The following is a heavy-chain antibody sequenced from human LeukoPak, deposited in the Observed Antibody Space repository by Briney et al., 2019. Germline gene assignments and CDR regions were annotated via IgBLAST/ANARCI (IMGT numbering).Heavy chain of an antibody. CDR3: AREVVVAATRYMDV. J-gene: IGHJ6*03. V-gene: IGHV3-53*01. Sequence: PGGSLRLSCTVSGFTVSSNSMSWVRQAPGKGLEWVSFIYSDNTHYSDSVKGRFTMSRDNAKNSLYLLLNSLRAEDTAVYYCAREVVVAATRYMDVWGKGTTVTISS. D-gene: IGHD2-15*01. CDR2: IYSDNT. CDR1: GFTVSSNS.